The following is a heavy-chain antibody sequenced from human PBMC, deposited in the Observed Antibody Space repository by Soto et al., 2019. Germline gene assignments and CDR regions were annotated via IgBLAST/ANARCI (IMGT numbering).Heavy chain of an antibody. V-gene: IGHV1-8*01. Sequence: QVQLVQSGAEVKKPGASVKVSCKASGYTFTSYDIHWVRQATGQGLEWMGWMNPNSGNTGYAQKFQGRVTMTRNTSISTDYMALSSLRSESSAVYYCARTLYGDNVDYWGQGTLVTVSS. J-gene: IGHJ4*02. D-gene: IGHD4-17*01. CDR1: GYTFTSYD. CDR2: MNPNSGNT. CDR3: ARTLYGDNVDY.